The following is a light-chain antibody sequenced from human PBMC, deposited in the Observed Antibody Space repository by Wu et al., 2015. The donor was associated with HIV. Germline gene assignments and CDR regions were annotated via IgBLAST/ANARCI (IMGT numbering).Light chain of an antibody. Sequence: EIVLTQSPGTLSLSPGERATLSCRASQSVSSSYLAWYQQKPGQAPRLLIYAASSLQSGVPSRFSGSGSGTEFTLTISSLQPEDFATYSCQQANSFLPLTFGGGTKVEIK. CDR1: QSVSSSY. V-gene: IGKV3-20*01. J-gene: IGKJ4*01. CDR3: QQANSFLPLT. CDR2: AAS.